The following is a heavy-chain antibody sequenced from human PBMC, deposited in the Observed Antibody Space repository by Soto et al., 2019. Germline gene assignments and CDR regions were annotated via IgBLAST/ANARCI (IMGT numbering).Heavy chain of an antibody. J-gene: IGHJ4*02. D-gene: IGHD3-9*01. CDR2: IYTSGTT. CDR1: GRSMSGYY. CDR3: AREDYYDTGYYVV. Sequence: PSETLSLTCTVSGRSMSGYYWSWIRQPAGERLEWIVRIYTSGTTDFNPSLKGRVTMSVDTSKNQFSLKLTSVTAADTALYYCAREDYYDTGYYVVWGQGTQVTVSS. V-gene: IGHV4-4*07.